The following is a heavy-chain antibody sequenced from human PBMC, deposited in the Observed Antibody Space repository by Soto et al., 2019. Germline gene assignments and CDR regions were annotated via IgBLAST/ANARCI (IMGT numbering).Heavy chain of an antibody. V-gene: IGHV1-2*04. D-gene: IGHD3-3*01. J-gene: IGHJ3*02. CDR1: GYTFTGYY. CDR3: ARAHYEYYDFWSGYPSDVFDI. CDR2: INPNSGGT. Sequence: GASVKVSCKASGYTFTGYYMHWVRQAPGQGLEWMGWINPNSGGTNYAQKFQGWVTMTRDTSISTAYMELSRLRSDDTAVYYCARAHYEYYDFWSGYPSDVFDIWGQGTMVTVSS.